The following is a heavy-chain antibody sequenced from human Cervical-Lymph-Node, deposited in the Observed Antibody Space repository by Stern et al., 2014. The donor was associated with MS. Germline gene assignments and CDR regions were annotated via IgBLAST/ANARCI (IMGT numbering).Heavy chain of an antibody. CDR2: IDPNGGGT. V-gene: IGHV1-46*01. J-gene: IGHJ4*02. Sequence: VQLVESGAEVKKPGASVKVSCKTSGYTFTNYYIHWVRQAPGLGLEWMGIIDPNGGGTTYAEELQGRVTLTRATSASTAYMELHRLRFEDTAIYYCARGRSASRFDYWGQGTLVTVSS. D-gene: IGHD3-3*01. CDR3: ARGRSASRFDY. CDR1: GYTFTNYY.